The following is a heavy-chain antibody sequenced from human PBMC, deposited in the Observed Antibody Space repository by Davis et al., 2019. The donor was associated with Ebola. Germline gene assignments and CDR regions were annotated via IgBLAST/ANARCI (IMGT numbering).Heavy chain of an antibody. Sequence: GESLKISCAASGFTFSDYYMSWIRQAPGKALEWVSYISSSSSFTHYADSVKGRFTISRDNAKNSLYLQMNSLRAEDTAVYYCARGSNCGSGSYGGWFDPWGQGTLVTVSS. CDR1: GFTFSDYY. CDR3: ARGSNCGSGSYGGWFDP. J-gene: IGHJ5*02. CDR2: ISSSSSFT. D-gene: IGHD3-10*01. V-gene: IGHV3-11*06.